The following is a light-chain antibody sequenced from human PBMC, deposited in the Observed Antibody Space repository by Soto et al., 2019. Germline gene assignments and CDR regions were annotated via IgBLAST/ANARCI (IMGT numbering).Light chain of an antibody. CDR3: QQDGSSPQYT. CDR1: QSVSSSY. V-gene: IGKV3-20*01. J-gene: IGKJ2*01. CDR2: GAS. Sequence: EIVLTQSPGTLSLSPGERATLYCRASQSVSSSYLAWYQQKPGQAPRLLIYGASSRATGIPDRFSGSGSGTDFTLTISRLEPEDFAVYYCQQDGSSPQYTFGQGTKVDIK.